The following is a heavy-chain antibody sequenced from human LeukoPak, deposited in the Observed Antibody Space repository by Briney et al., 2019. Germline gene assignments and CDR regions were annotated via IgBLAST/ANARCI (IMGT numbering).Heavy chain of an antibody. CDR2: MNPNSGNT. CDR3: ARAGVPAAIKRYRAKGQPYYYYYMDV. Sequence: ASVKVSCKASGYTFTSYDINWVRQATGQGLEWMGWMNPNSGNTGYAQKFKGRVNMTRNTSISTAYMELSSLRSEDTAVYYCARAGVPAAIKRYRAKGQPYYYYYMDVWGKGTTVTVSS. J-gene: IGHJ6*03. CDR1: GYTFTSYD. V-gene: IGHV1-8*01. D-gene: IGHD2-2*02.